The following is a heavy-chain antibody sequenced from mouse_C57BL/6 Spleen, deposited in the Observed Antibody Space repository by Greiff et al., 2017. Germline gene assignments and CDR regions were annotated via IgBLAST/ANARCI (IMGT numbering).Heavy chain of an antibody. CDR1: GFTFSDYY. J-gene: IGHJ1*03. Sequence: EVQRVESEGGLVQPGSSMKLSCTASGFTFSDYYMAWVRQVPDKGLEWVANINYDGSSNYYLDSLKRRFIISRDNAKNLLYLQMSSLKSEDTATYYCARGDYDGYFDVWGTGTTVTVSS. D-gene: IGHD2-4*01. V-gene: IGHV5-16*01. CDR2: INYDGSSN. CDR3: ARGDYDGYFDV.